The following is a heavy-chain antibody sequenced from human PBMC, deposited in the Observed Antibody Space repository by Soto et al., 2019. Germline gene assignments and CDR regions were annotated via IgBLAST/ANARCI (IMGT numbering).Heavy chain of an antibody. CDR3: AADLGATTAFDI. V-gene: IGHV1-58*01. D-gene: IGHD1-26*01. J-gene: IGHJ3*02. CDR1: GFTFTSSA. CDR2: IVVGSGNT. Sequence: SVKVSCKAPGFTFTSSAVQWVRQARGQRLEWIGWIVVGSGNTNYAQKFQERVTITRDMSTSTAYMELSSLRSEDTAVYYCAADLGATTAFDIWGQGTMVTVSS.